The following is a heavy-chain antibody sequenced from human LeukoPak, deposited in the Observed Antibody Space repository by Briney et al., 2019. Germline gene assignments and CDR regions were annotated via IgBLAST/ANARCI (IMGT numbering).Heavy chain of an antibody. Sequence: SETLSLTCTVSGVSISSGGYYWSWIRQHPGKGLEWIGYIYYSGSTYYNPSLKSRVTISVDTSKNQFSLKLSSVTAADTAVYYCARSYDSSGNDYWGQGTLVTVSS. D-gene: IGHD3-22*01. CDR1: GVSISSGGYY. CDR2: IYYSGST. V-gene: IGHV4-31*03. CDR3: ARSYDSSGNDY. J-gene: IGHJ4*02.